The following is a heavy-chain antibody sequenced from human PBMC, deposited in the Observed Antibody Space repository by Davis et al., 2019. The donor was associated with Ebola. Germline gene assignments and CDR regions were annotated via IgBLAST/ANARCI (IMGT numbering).Heavy chain of an antibody. Sequence: MPSETLSLTCAVYGGSFSGYYWSWIRQPPGKGLEWIGSIYYSGSTYYNPSLKSRVTISVDTSKNQFSLKLSSVTAADTAVYYCARKYSSGWPTFDYWGQGTLVTVSS. J-gene: IGHJ4*02. V-gene: IGHV4-34*01. CDR1: GGSFSGYY. CDR3: ARKYSSGWPTFDY. CDR2: IYYSGST. D-gene: IGHD6-19*01.